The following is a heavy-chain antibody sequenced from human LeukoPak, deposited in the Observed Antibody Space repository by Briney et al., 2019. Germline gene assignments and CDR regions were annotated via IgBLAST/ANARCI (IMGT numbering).Heavy chain of an antibody. D-gene: IGHD2-21*01. V-gene: IGHV4-59*01. CDR3: ARGTYWGLGYYFDY. J-gene: IGHJ4*02. CDR1: GGSISSYY. CDR2: IYYSGST. Sequence: NPSETLSLTCTVSGGSISSYYWSWIRQPPGKGLEWIGYIYYSGSTNYNPSLKSRVTISVDTSKNQFSLKLSSVTAADTAVYYCARGTYWGLGYYFDYWGQGTLVTVSS.